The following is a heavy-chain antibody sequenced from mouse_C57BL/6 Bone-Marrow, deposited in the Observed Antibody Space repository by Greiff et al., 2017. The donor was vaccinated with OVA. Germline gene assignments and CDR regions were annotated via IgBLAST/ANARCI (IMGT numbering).Heavy chain of an antibody. D-gene: IGHD1-1*01. CDR2: IWGGGST. CDR3: AKQTYYGSSFWYFDV. CDR1: GFSLTSYG. Sequence: VMLVESGPGLVAPSQSLSITCTVSGFSLTSYGVDWVRQPPGKGLEWLGVIWGGGSTNYNSALMSRLSISKDNSKGQVFLKMNSLQTDDTAMYYGAKQTYYGSSFWYFDVWGTGTTVTVSS. J-gene: IGHJ1*03. V-gene: IGHV2-9*01.